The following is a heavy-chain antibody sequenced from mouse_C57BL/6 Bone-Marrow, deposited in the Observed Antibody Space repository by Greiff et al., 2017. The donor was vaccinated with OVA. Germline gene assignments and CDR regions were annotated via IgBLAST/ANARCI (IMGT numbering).Heavy chain of an antibody. CDR3: ARRDYYGSSSYFDY. Sequence: VQLQQPGAELVKPGASVKMSCKASGYTFTSYWITWVKQRPGQGLEWIGDIYPGSGSTNYNEKFKSKATLTVDTSSSTAYMQLSSLTSEDSAVYYCARRDYYGSSSYFDYWGQGTTLTVSS. CDR1: GYTFTSYW. J-gene: IGHJ2*01. CDR2: IYPGSGST. V-gene: IGHV1-55*01. D-gene: IGHD1-1*01.